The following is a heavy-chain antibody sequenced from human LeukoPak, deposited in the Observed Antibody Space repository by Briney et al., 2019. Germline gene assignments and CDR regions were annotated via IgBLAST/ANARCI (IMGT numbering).Heavy chain of an antibody. Sequence: ASVKVSCKASGYTFTVYYMHWVRQAPGQGLEWMGWINPNSGGTNYAQKFQGRVTMTRDTSISTAYMELSRLRSDDTAVYYCAREVRGYSYGYRPTELYWYIDVWGRGTLVTVSS. CDR3: AREVRGYSYGYRPTELYWYIDV. J-gene: IGHJ2*01. CDR1: GYTFTVYY. V-gene: IGHV1-2*02. CDR2: INPNSGGT. D-gene: IGHD5-18*01.